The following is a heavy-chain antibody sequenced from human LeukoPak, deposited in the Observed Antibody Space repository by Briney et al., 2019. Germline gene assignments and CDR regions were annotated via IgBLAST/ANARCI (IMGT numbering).Heavy chain of an antibody. CDR1: GFTFSNAW. CDR2: IKSKTDGGTT. CDR3: TKYSGYDPEFDY. J-gene: IGHJ4*02. Sequence: GGSLRPSCAASGFTFSNAWMSWVRQAPGKGLEWVGRIKSKTDGGTTDYAAPVKGRFTISRDDSKNTLYLQMNSLKTEDTAVYYCTKYSGYDPEFDYWGQGTLVTVSS. D-gene: IGHD5-12*01. V-gene: IGHV3-15*01.